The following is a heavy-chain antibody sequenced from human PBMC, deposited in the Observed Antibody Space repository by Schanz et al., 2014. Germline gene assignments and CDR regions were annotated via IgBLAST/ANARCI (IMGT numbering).Heavy chain of an antibody. CDR2: IYTSGST. Sequence: QVQLQESGPGLVKPSQTLSLTCTVSGGSVSSGGDYWSWIRQHPGKGLEWIGRIYTSGSTNYNPSRKRRAPIPRDGSKTQSSQNLSCVPAADTAVYYCAKARRKSNCSGGRCFHYSYYGMDVWGQGTTVTGSS. CDR3: AKARRKSNCSGGRCFHYSYYGMDV. V-gene: IGHV4-61*02. J-gene: IGHJ6*02. CDR1: GGSVSSGGDY. D-gene: IGHD2-15*01.